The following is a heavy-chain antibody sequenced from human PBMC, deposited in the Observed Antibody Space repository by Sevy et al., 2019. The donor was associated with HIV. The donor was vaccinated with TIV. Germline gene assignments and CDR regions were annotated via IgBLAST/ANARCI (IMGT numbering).Heavy chain of an antibody. J-gene: IGHJ6*03. CDR3: AKAFGDCCGDCYSVDAYYYYMDV. Sequence: GGSLRLSCAASEFTFSNYGMHWVRQAPGKGLEWVAFIRYDGSNKYYADSVKGRFTISRDNSKDTLYLQVNSLRAEDTAVYYCAKAFGDCCGDCYSVDAYYYYMDVWGKGTTVTVSS. D-gene: IGHD2-21*01. V-gene: IGHV3-30*02. CDR2: IRYDGSNK. CDR1: EFTFSNYG.